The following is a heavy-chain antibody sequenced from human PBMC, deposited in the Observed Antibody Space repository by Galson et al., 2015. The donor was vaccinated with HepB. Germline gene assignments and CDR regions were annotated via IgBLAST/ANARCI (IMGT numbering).Heavy chain of an antibody. J-gene: IGHJ4*01. CDR1: GFSLNTPGMG. CDR3: AHYTSSSQSYYLDS. Sequence: PALVKPTQTLSLTCPFSGFSLNTPGMGVGWIRQPPGKALEWLALIFWDDDKRYNSSLKTRLTITKDTSRNQVVLTLTNMDPLDTATYYCAHYTSSSQSYYLDSWGHRTLVTVSS. CDR2: IFWDDDK. D-gene: IGHD6-6*01. V-gene: IGHV2-5*02.